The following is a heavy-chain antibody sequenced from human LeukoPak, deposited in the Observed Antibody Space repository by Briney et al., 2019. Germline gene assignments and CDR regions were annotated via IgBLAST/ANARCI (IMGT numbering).Heavy chain of an antibody. J-gene: IGHJ4*02. CDR2: ISYDGSSK. D-gene: IGHD4-17*01. CDR1: GFTFSNYG. Sequence: SGGSLRLSCAASGFTFSNYGIHWVRQAPGKGLEWVAIISYDGSSKYYANSVKGRFTISRDNSKNTLYLQMNSLRPEDTAVYYCAKDGPYGNHEIDYWGQGTLVIVSS. CDR3: AKDGPYGNHEIDY. V-gene: IGHV3-30*18.